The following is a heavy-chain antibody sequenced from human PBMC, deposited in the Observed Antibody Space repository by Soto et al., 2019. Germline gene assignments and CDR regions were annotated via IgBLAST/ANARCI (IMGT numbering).Heavy chain of an antibody. D-gene: IGHD1-26*01. J-gene: IGHJ3*02. Sequence: ASVKVSCKASGYTFTGYYMHWVRQAPGQGLEWMGWINPNSGGTNYAQKFQGWVTMTRDTSISTAYMELSRLRSDDTAVYYCARDGVGATDAFDIWGQGTMVTVS. CDR2: INPNSGGT. V-gene: IGHV1-2*04. CDR3: ARDGVGATDAFDI. CDR1: GYTFTGYY.